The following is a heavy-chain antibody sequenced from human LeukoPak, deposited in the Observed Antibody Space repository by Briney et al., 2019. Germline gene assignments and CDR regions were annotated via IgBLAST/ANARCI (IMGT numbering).Heavy chain of an antibody. D-gene: IGHD3-10*01. Sequence: SQTLSLTCAVSGASISSGGYSWSWIRQPPGKGLEWIGYIYQSGSTYYNPSLKSRLTISVDGSKNQFSLKLTSVTAADTAVYYCAGGSGSSPVLAYYCFGMDVWGQGTTVTVSS. V-gene: IGHV4-30-2*01. J-gene: IGHJ6*02. CDR2: IYQSGST. CDR1: GASISSGGYS. CDR3: AGGSGSSPVLAYYCFGMDV.